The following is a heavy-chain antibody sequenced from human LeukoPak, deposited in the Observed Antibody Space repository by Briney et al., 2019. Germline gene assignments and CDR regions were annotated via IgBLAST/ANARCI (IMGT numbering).Heavy chain of an antibody. Sequence: QTGGSLRLSCAASGFTFSSYNMNWVRQAPGKGLEWVSAISGSGGSTYYADSVKGRFTISRDNSKNTLYLQMYSLRAEDTAVYYCAKGELYAPFDYWGQGTLVTVSS. J-gene: IGHJ4*02. CDR2: ISGSGGST. D-gene: IGHD1-26*01. CDR1: GFTFSSYN. CDR3: AKGELYAPFDY. V-gene: IGHV3-23*01.